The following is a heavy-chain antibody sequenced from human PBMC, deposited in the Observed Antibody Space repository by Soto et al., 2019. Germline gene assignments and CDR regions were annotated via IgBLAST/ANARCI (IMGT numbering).Heavy chain of an antibody. CDR2: ISGSGGST. D-gene: IGHD4-17*01. CDR3: AKVPVTTFYYYYYMDV. J-gene: IGHJ6*03. V-gene: IGHV3-23*01. Sequence: EVQLLESGGGLVQPGGSLRLSCAASGFTFSSYAMSWVRQAPGKGLEWVSAISGSGGSTYYADSVKGRFTISRDNSKNTLYLQMNSLRAEDTAVYYCAKVPVTTFYYYYYMDVWGKGTPVTVSS. CDR1: GFTFSSYA.